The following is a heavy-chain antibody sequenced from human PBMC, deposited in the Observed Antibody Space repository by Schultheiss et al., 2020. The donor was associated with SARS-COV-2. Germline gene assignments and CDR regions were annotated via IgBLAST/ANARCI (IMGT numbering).Heavy chain of an antibody. J-gene: IGHJ4*02. V-gene: IGHV4-59*01. Sequence: SETLSLTCTVSGASITSYYWGWIRQPPGKGLEWIGYVFHNGSTNYNPSLKSRVTISPDTSKNQFSLRLRYVTAADTAVYYCARGNGYSYYWGQGILVTVSS. CDR1: GASITSYY. CDR2: VFHNGST. D-gene: IGHD5-24*01. CDR3: ARGNGYSYY.